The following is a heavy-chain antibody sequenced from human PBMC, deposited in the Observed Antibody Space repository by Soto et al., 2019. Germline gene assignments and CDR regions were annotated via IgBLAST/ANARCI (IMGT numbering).Heavy chain of an antibody. D-gene: IGHD2-2*01. Sequence: GESLKISCKGSGYSFTSYWIGWVRQMPGKGLEWMGIIYPGDSDTRYSPSFQGQVTISADKSISTAYLQWSSLKASDTAMYYCARQAVVPAAMLYYYYYYYMDVWGKGTTVTVSS. V-gene: IGHV5-51*01. CDR3: ARQAVVPAAMLYYYYYYYMDV. CDR2: IYPGDSDT. J-gene: IGHJ6*03. CDR1: GYSFTSYW.